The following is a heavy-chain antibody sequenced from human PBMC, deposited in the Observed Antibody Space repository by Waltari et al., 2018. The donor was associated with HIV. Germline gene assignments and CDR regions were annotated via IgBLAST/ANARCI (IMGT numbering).Heavy chain of an antibody. CDR2: IGYDGNEN. V-gene: IGHV3-30*01. CDR3: ARGRGGPDY. CDR1: GFTFSSYA. J-gene: IGHJ4*02. Sequence: QVQLVESGGGVVQPGRSLRLSCAASGFTFSSYAMHWVRQAPGKGLEWVAVIGYDGNENRYADSVKGRFTISRGNSRNTLYLQMNSLRAEDTAVYYCARGRGGPDYWGQGTLVTVSS. D-gene: IGHD3-10*01.